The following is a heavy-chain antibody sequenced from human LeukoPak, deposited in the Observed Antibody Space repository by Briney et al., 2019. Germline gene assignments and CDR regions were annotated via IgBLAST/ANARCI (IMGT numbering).Heavy chain of an antibody. CDR3: ARRGTYYYGSGSYLPGSYAMDV. D-gene: IGHD3-10*01. CDR1: GYSFTSYW. CDR2: IYPGDSDT. V-gene: IGHV5-51*01. Sequence: GASLKISFKGSGYSFTSYWIVWVRPMPGKGLEWMGIIYPGDSDTRYSPSFQGQVTISADKSISTAYLQWSSLKASDTAMYYCARRGTYYYGSGSYLPGSYAMDVWGQGTTVTVAS. J-gene: IGHJ6*02.